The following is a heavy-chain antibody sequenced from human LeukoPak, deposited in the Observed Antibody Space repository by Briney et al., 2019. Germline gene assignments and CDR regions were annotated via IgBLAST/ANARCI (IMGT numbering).Heavy chain of an antibody. CDR1: GYTFTRYY. D-gene: IGHD3-10*01. J-gene: IGHJ4*02. V-gene: IGHV1-46*01. CDR2: INPSDGVI. Sequence: ASVNLPCKASGYTFTRYYMHWVRRDPGQGLEWMGIINPSDGVIDYAQNFQDRVTMTRDTSTSTVYMELSSLKAEDTAVYYCARSGSGSYVLDYWGPRWLVTVSS. CDR3: ARSGSGSYVLDY.